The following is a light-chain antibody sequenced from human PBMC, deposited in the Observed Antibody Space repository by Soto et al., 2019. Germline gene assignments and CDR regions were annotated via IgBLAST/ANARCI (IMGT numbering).Light chain of an antibody. J-gene: IGLJ2*01. CDR2: DVT. V-gene: IGLV2-11*01. CDR1: SSDVGGYNY. Sequence: QSALTQPRSVSGSPGQSVTISCTGTSSDVGGYNYVSWYQRHPGKAPKLIISDVTKRPSGVPDRFSGSKSGNTASLTISGLQAEDEADYACCSYAGSNIWIFGGGTQVTVL. CDR3: CSYAGSNIWI.